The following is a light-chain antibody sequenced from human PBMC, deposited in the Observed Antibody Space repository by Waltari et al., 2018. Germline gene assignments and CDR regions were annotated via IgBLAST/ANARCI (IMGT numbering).Light chain of an antibody. CDR3: QQRSGWPPAIT. CDR1: QNVNSN. V-gene: IGKV3-11*01. CDR2: GAS. J-gene: IGKJ5*01. Sequence: EVVLTQSPDTLSVSPGETATLSCRASQNVNSNLAWYQQKPGQAPRLLIYGASSTATGVPARFSGSGSGTDFTLTISSLEPDDFGVYYCQQRSGWPPAITFGQGTRLEIK.